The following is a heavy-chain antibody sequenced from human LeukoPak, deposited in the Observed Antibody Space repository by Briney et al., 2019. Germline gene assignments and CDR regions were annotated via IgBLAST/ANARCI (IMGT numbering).Heavy chain of an antibody. D-gene: IGHD1-26*01. Sequence: ASVKVSCKTSGYPFTNYGITWIRQAPGQGLEWMGWISGYNGNTNYAQKLQGRVTLTTDTSTTTAYMDLRSLRSDDTAVYYCAREYSGSYYGYFDYWGQGTLVTVSS. V-gene: IGHV1-18*01. CDR1: GYPFTNYG. CDR3: AREYSGSYYGYFDY. J-gene: IGHJ4*02. CDR2: ISGYNGNT.